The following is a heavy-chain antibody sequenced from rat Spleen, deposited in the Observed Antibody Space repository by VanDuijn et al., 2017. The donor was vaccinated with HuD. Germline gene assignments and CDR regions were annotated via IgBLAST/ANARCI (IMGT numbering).Heavy chain of an antibody. CDR1: GFSLTSYG. V-gene: IGHV2-4*01. J-gene: IGHJ4*01. CDR2: IWGDGST. D-gene: IGHD1-12*02. CDR3: ARDVANYYGGTYGVMAA. Sequence: QVQLRESGPDLVQPSQTLSLTCTVSGFSLTSYGVSWVRQPPGKGLEWMGGIWGDGSTNYNSALNSRLSISRDTSKSQVFLKMNSLQTEDTATYYCARDVANYYGGTYGVMAAWGQGASVTVSS.